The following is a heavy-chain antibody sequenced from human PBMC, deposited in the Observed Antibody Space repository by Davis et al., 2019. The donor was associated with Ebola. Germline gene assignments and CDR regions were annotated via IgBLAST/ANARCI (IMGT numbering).Heavy chain of an antibody. CDR2: ISGSGGST. CDR1: GFTFSSYA. CDR3: AKTTVTIYYYYGMDV. J-gene: IGHJ6*02. V-gene: IGHV3-23*01. Sequence: GESLKISCAASGFTFSSYAMSWVRQAPGKGLEWVSAISGSGGSTYYADSVKGRFTISRDNSKNTLYLQMNSLRAEDTAVYYCAKTTVTIYYYYGMDVWGQGTTVTVSS. D-gene: IGHD4-11*01.